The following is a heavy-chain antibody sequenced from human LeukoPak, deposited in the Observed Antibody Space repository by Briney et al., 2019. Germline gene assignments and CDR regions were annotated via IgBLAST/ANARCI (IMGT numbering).Heavy chain of an antibody. CDR3: AREYCSGGSCETFMDV. CDR2: ISYDGSNK. CDR1: GFTFSSYA. D-gene: IGHD2-15*01. Sequence: GGSLRLSCAASGFTFSSYAMHWVRQAPGKGLEWVAVISYDGSNKYYADSVKGRFTISRDNSKNTLYLQMNSLRAEDTAVYYCAREYCSGGSCETFMDVWGQGTRSPSP. J-gene: IGHJ6*02. V-gene: IGHV3-30-3*01.